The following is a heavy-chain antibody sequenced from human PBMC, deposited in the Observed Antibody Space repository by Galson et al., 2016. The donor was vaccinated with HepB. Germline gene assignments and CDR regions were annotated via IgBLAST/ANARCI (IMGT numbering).Heavy chain of an antibody. CDR3: VRDPHALDY. V-gene: IGHV3-7*01. Sequence: SLRLSCAASGFSLSSYWMSWVRQAPGKGLEWVGNIKQDGSEKYYVDSVKGRFTISKDNAKNSLYLQMNSLRVEDTAVYYCVRDPHALDYWGQGTLVTVSS. CDR1: GFSLSSYW. CDR2: IKQDGSEK. J-gene: IGHJ4*02.